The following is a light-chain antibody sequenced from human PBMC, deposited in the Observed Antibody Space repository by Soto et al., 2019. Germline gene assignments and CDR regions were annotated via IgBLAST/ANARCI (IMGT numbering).Light chain of an antibody. Sequence: QSVLTQPPSVSGAPGQRVTISCTGSSSNIGADYDVHWYQQLPGTAPKLLIYGNSNRPSGVPDRFSGYKSGTSASLAITGLQAEDEADYYCQSYDSSLSAVVFGGGTKLPVL. J-gene: IGLJ3*02. CDR1: SSNIGADYD. CDR3: QSYDSSLSAVV. V-gene: IGLV1-40*01. CDR2: GNS.